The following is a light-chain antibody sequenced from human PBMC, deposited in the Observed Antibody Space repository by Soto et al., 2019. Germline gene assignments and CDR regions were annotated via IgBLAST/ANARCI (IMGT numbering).Light chain of an antibody. CDR3: QQSFT. CDR2: KAS. V-gene: IGKV1-5*03. CDR1: QSISSW. Sequence: DLQMTQSPSTLYASVGDRVTITCRASQSISSWLAWYQQKPGKAHKLLIYKASSLESGVASRFSGSGSGTEFTLTVSSLQPDDCATYYCQQSFTFGPGNKVDSK. J-gene: IGKJ3*01.